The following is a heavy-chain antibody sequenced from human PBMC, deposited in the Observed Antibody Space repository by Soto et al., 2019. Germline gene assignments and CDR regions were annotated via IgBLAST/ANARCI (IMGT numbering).Heavy chain of an antibody. CDR3: ARGGIAGHWFDP. D-gene: IGHD2-15*01. V-gene: IGHV4-31*03. CDR2: IYYSGST. J-gene: IGHJ5*02. CDR1: GGSISSGGYY. Sequence: PSETLSLTCTVSGGSISSGGYYWSWIRQHPGKGLEWIGYIYYSGSTYYNPSLKSRVTISVDTSKNQFSLKLTSVTAADTAVYYCARGGIAGHWFDPWGQGTLVTVSS.